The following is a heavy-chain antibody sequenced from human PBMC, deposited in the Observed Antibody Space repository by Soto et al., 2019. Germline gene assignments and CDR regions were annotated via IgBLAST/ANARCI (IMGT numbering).Heavy chain of an antibody. CDR2: IYYSGST. CDR1: GGSISSSSYY. Sequence: SETLSLTCTVSGGSISSSSYYWGWIRQPPGKGLEWIGSIYYSGSTYYNPSLKSRVTISVDTSKNQFSLKLSSVTAADTAVYYCARHIYDFWSGYYFYYYMDVWGKGTTVTVSS. V-gene: IGHV4-39*01. CDR3: ARHIYDFWSGYYFYYYMDV. D-gene: IGHD3-3*01. J-gene: IGHJ6*03.